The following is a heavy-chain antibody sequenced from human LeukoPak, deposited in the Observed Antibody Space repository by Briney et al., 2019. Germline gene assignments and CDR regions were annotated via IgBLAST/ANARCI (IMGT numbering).Heavy chain of an antibody. CDR1: GGPISSGGYS. Sequence: SETLSLTCAVSGGPISSGGYSWSWIRQPPGKGLEWIGYIYHSGSTYYNPSLKSRVTISVDRTKNQFSLKVSSVTAADTAVYYCARGGSYGYRSFDYWGQGTLVTVSS. D-gene: IGHD5-18*01. J-gene: IGHJ4*02. CDR3: ARGGSYGYRSFDY. V-gene: IGHV4-30-2*01. CDR2: IYHSGST.